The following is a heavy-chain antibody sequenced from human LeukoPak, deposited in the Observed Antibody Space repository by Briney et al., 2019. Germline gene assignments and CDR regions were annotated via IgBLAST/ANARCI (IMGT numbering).Heavy chain of an antibody. CDR3: ARRTYFDL. V-gene: IGHV4-39*07. Sequence: PSETLSLTCVVSGGSISGSTYYWGWIRQPPGKGLEWIGNIYYTGSTYHNPSLKSRVSMSVDTSKKQFSLKLSSVTAADTAVYYCARRTYFDLWGRGTLVTVSS. J-gene: IGHJ2*01. CDR2: IYYTGST. CDR1: GGSISGSTYY.